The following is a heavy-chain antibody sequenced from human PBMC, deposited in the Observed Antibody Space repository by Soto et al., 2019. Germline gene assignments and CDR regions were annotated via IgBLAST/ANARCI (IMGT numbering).Heavy chain of an antibody. CDR2: ISGTGDRT. CDR3: VRSATVGRYGIGCYLSP. CDR1: GISFSGYA. V-gene: IGHV3-23*01. J-gene: IGHJ5*02. D-gene: IGHD2-2*01. Sequence: EVQLSESGGGLVQPGGSLRLSCVASGISFSGYAMTWVRQAPGKGLECVSAISGTGDRTFYTESVQGRFTISRDNSQKTLHLEMNSLRVEDTAIHYCVRSATVGRYGIGCYLSPWGQGALVTVPS.